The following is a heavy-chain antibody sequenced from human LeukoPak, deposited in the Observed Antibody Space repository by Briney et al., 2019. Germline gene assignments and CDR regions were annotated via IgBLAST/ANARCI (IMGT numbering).Heavy chain of an antibody. Sequence: GGSLRLSCAASGFAFSDYSLNWVRQAPGRGLEWVANTRGSGSGMGSGNYYAGAVKGRFTIPRDNANNSLYLQMNSLGAEDTAFYYCARDDNWGFDYWGQGALVTVSS. J-gene: IGHJ4*02. CDR3: ARDDNWGFDY. V-gene: IGHV3-21*05. D-gene: IGHD7-27*01. CDR2: TRGSGSGM. CDR1: GFAFSDYS.